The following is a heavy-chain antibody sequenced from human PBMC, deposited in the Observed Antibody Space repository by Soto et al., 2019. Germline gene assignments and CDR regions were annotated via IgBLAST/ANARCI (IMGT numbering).Heavy chain of an antibody. Sequence: QVQLVQSGAEVKKPGSSVKLSCKASGGTISSHAISWVRQAPGQGLEWMGGIIPILGTTNYAQKFQGRVTITADESMSTVYMAPSSLRFKDTAVHYCARDRRPYDNGMDVWGQGTTVTVS. CDR1: GGTISSHA. J-gene: IGHJ6*02. CDR3: ARDRRPYDNGMDV. CDR2: IIPILGTT. V-gene: IGHV1-69*01.